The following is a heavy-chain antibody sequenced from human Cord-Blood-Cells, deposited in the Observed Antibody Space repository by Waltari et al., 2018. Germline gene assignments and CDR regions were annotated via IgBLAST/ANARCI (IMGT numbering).Heavy chain of an antibody. CDR2: IHHSGST. Sequence: QVQLQQWGAGLLKPSETLSLTRAVYGGSFSGYYWSWIRQPPGKGLEWMGEIHHSGSTNYNPSLKSRVTISVDTSKNQFSLKLSSVTAADTAVYYCARDDRTYSSGYFDYWGQGTLVTVSS. V-gene: IGHV4-34*01. CDR3: ARDDRTYSSGYFDY. CDR1: GGSFSGYY. D-gene: IGHD3-22*01. J-gene: IGHJ4*02.